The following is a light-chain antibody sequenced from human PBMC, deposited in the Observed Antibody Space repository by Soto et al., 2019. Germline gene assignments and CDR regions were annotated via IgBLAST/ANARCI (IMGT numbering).Light chain of an antibody. CDR1: QNVSNNY. V-gene: IGKV3-20*01. J-gene: IGKJ1*01. Sequence: EIVLTQSPGTLSLSPGERATLSCRASQNVSNNYLAWYQQKPGQAPRLLIYGASNRATGIPDRFSGSGSGTDFTLTISRLEPEDFAMYYCQQYSDSPPTFGQGTKVDTK. CDR3: QQYSDSPPT. CDR2: GAS.